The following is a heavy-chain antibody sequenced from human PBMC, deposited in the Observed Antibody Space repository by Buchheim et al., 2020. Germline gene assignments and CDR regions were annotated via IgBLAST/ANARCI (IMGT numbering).Heavy chain of an antibody. CDR2: IKQDGSEK. CDR3: ARADPYLYYYYGMDV. V-gene: IGHV3-7*01. Sequence: EVQLVESGGGLVQPGGSLRLSCAASGFTFSSYWMSWVRQAPGKGLEWVANIKQDGSEKYYVDSVKGRFTISRDNAKNSLYLKMNSLRAEDTAVYYCARADPYLYYYYGMDVWGQGTT. CDR1: GFTFSSYW. J-gene: IGHJ6*02.